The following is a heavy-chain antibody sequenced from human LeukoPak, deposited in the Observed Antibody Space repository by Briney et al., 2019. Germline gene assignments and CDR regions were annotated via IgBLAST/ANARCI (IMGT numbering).Heavy chain of an antibody. D-gene: IGHD1-26*01. Sequence: ASVKVSCKASGYTFTSYDINWVRQATGQGLEWMGWMNPNSGNTGYAQKFQGRVTMTRDTSISTVYMELSGLRSEDTAVYYCAKTTGGSYRPNDYWGQGTLVTVSS. CDR2: MNPNSGNT. CDR3: AKTTGGSYRPNDY. V-gene: IGHV1-8*01. J-gene: IGHJ4*02. CDR1: GYTFTSYD.